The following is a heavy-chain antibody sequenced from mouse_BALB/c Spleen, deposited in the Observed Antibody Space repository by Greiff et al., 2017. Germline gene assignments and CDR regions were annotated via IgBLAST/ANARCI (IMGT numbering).Heavy chain of an antibody. CDR3: ARTSTARAMDY. D-gene: IGHD1-2*01. CDR1: GYSITSDYA. CDR2: ISYSGST. Sequence: EVQLVESGPGLVKPSQSLSLTCTVTGYSITSDYAWNWIRQFPGNKLEWMGYISYSGSTSYNPSLKSRISITRDTSKNQFFLQLNSVTTEDTATYYCARTSTARAMDYWGQGTSVTVSS. J-gene: IGHJ4*01. V-gene: IGHV3-2*02.